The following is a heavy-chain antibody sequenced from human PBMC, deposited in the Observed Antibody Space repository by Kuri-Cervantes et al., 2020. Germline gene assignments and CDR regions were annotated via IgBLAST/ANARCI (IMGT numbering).Heavy chain of an antibody. Sequence: GGSLRLSCAASGFTFSSYWMSWVRQAPGRGLEWVANIKEDESAKYYVDSVKGRFTISRDNAKNSLYLQMDTLRAEDTAVYFCARNGIGGAFDFWGQGTMVTVSS. CDR3: ARNGIGGAFDF. D-gene: IGHD1-1*01. CDR2: IKEDESAK. V-gene: IGHV3-7*01. J-gene: IGHJ3*01. CDR1: GFTFSSYW.